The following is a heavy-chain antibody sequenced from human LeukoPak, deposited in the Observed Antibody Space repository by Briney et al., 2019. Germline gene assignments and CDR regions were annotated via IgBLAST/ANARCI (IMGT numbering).Heavy chain of an antibody. J-gene: IGHJ4*02. CDR1: GYSFTNYW. D-gene: IGHD6-13*01. CDR3: ARGEAYASSWNGD. Sequence: GVSLQISCKGSGYSFTNYWIAWVRQMPGKGLEYMGITYPGNSDTRYSPSSQGQVIISADTSINTAYLQWSSLKASDTAMYYCARGEAYASSWNGDWGQGTLVTVSS. V-gene: IGHV5-51*01. CDR2: TYPGNSDT.